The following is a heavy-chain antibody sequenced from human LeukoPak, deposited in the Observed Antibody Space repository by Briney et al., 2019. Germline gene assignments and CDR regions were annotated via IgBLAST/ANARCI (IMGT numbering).Heavy chain of an antibody. D-gene: IGHD4-17*01. CDR2: IGTAGDT. CDR1: GFTFSSYD. Sequence: GGSLRLSCAASGFTFSSYDMHWVRHATGKDLEWVSAIGTAGDTYYPGSVKGRFTISRENAKNSLYLQMNSLRAGDTAVYYCARQAYGDYRYDYWGQGTLVTVSS. CDR3: ARQAYGDYRYDY. J-gene: IGHJ4*02. V-gene: IGHV3-13*01.